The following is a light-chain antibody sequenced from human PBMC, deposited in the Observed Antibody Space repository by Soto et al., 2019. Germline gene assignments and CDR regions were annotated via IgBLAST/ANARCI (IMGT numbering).Light chain of an antibody. CDR1: QSVSSSS. CDR3: QQYGGSPRT. Sequence: EIVLTQSPGTLSLSPGERATLSCRASQSVSSSSLAWYQQKRGQAPRLLIHDASSRATGIPDRFSGCGSGTDFTLTISRLEPEDFAVYYCQQYGGSPRTFGQGTKVDIK. V-gene: IGKV3-20*01. J-gene: IGKJ1*01. CDR2: DAS.